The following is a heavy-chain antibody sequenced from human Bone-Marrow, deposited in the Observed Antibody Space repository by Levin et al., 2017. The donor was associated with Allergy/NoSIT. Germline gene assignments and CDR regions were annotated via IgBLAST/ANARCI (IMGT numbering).Heavy chain of an antibody. CDR1: GDSISNTDYY. Sequence: TSETLSLTCTVSGDSISNTDYYWAWIRQPPGKGLEWFGSIYYSGDTYYNPSLKSRVTISVDTSKNQFSLILSSVTTADTAVYYWAGDPPSGSESRLSWFDPWGQGTLVTVSS. CDR2: IYYSGDT. V-gene: IGHV4-39*07. CDR3: AGDPPSGSESRLSWFDP. J-gene: IGHJ5*02. D-gene: IGHD5-12*01.